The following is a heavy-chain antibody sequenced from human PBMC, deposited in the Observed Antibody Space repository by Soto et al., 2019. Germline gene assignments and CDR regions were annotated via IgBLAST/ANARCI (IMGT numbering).Heavy chain of an antibody. CDR3: ARDKGYYDFWSGYYKVGTYYYYGMDV. J-gene: IGHJ6*02. Sequence: SQTLSLTCVISGDSVSSNSAAWNWIRQSPSRGLEWLGRTYYRSKWYNDYAVSVKSRITINPDTSKNQFSLQLNSVTPEDTAVYYCARDKGYYDFWSGYYKVGTYYYYGMDVWGQGTTVTVSS. CDR2: TYYRSKWYN. CDR1: GDSVSSNSAA. V-gene: IGHV6-1*01. D-gene: IGHD3-3*01.